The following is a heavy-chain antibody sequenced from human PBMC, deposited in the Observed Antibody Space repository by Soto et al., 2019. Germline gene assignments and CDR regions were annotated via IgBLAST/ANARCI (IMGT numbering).Heavy chain of an antibody. V-gene: IGHV4-59*01. CDR2: IYYSGST. D-gene: IGHD6-13*01. CDR1: GGSISSYY. J-gene: IGHJ5*02. Sequence: SETLSLTCTVSGGSISSYYWSWIRQPPGKGLEWIGYIYYSGSTNYNPSLKSRVTISVDTSKNQFSLKLSSVTAADTAVYYCARDRYSSSPSPGLTRNNWFDPWGQGTLVTVSS. CDR3: ARDRYSSSPSPGLTRNNWFDP.